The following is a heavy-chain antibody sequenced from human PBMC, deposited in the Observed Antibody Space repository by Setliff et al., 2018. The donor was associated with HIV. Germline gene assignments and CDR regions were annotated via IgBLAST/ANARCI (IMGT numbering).Heavy chain of an antibody. J-gene: IGHJ6*02. CDR1: GYNFPNYW. CDR2: IYPDDSDA. V-gene: IGHV5-51*01. CDR3: ARCGYSYGSYGMDV. Sequence: GESLKISCRGSGYNFPNYWIAWVRQMPGRGLEVMGLIYPDDSDARYNPSFQGQVTISADKSISTAYLQWSSLKASDSAMYYCARCGYSYGSYGMDVWGQGTKVTVSS. D-gene: IGHD5-12*01.